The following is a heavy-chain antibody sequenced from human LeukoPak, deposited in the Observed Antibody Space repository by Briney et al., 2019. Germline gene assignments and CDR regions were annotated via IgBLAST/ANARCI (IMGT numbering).Heavy chain of an antibody. CDR1: GGSFSGYY. D-gene: IGHD3-10*01. CDR3: ARGQMVRGVISEDY. V-gene: IGHV4-34*01. J-gene: IGHJ4*02. Sequence: SETLSLTCAVYGGSFSGYYWSWIRQPPGKGLEWVGEINHSGSTNYNPSLKSRVTISVGTSKNQFSLKLSSVTAADTAVYYCARGQMVRGVISEDYWGQGTLVTVSS. CDR2: INHSGST.